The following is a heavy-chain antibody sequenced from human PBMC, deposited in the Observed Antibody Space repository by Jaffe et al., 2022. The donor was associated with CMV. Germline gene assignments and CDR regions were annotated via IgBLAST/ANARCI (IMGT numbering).Heavy chain of an antibody. CDR2: IWYDGSNK. CDR1: GFTFSSYG. J-gene: IGHJ6*02. Sequence: QVQLVESGGGVVQPGRSLRLSCAASGFTFSSYGMHWVRQAPGKGLEWVAVIWYDGSNKYYADSVKGRFTISRDNSKNTLYLQMNSLRAEDTAVYYCARTHYFDWLFNYGMDVWGQGTTVTVSS. CDR3: ARTHYFDWLFNYGMDV. D-gene: IGHD3-9*01. V-gene: IGHV3-33*01.